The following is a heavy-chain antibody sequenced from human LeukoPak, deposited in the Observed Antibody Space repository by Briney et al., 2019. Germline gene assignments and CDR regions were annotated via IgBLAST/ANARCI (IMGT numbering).Heavy chain of an antibody. CDR2: INHSGST. CDR1: GGSISSTSFY. D-gene: IGHD3-16*02. Sequence: SETLSLTCTVSGGSISSTSFYWSWIRQPPGKGLEWIGEINHSGSTNYNPSLKSRVTISVDTSKNQFSLKLSSVTAADTAVYYCARGPMITFGGVIVTNWFDPWGQGTLVTVSS. CDR3: ARGPMITFGGVIVTNWFDP. J-gene: IGHJ5*02. V-gene: IGHV4-39*07.